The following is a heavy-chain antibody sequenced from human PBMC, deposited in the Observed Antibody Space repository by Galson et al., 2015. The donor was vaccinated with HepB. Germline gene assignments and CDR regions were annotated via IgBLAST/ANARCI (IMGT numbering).Heavy chain of an antibody. CDR2: ISGRGDST. CDR3: AKYGEWGSGTYIHY. V-gene: IGHV3-23*01. Sequence: SLRLSCAASGFTFSSYEMTWVRQAPGKGLEWVSGISGRGDSTHYADSVKGRFTISRDNSRNTLYLLMNSLRAEDTAIYHCAKYGEWGSGTYIHYWGQGTLVTVSS. CDR1: GFTFSSYE. D-gene: IGHD3-10*01. J-gene: IGHJ4*02.